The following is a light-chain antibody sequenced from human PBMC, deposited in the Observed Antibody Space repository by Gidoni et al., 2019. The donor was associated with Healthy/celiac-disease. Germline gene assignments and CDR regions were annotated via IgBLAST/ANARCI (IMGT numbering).Light chain of an antibody. V-gene: IGLV2-8*01. Sequence: QSALTPPPSASGSPGQSVTISCTGTSSYVGGYNYVSWYQPHPGKAPKLMIYEVSKRPSGVPDRFSGSKSGNTASLTVSGLQAEEEADDYCSSYAGSNSRVVFGGGTKLTVL. CDR1: SSYVGGYNY. J-gene: IGLJ2*01. CDR2: EVS. CDR3: SSYAGSNSRVV.